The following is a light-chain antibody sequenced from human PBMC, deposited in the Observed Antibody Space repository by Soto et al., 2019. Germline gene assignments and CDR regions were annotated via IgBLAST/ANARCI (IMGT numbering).Light chain of an antibody. J-gene: IGKJ5*01. CDR3: QQSYSTPIT. Sequence: DIQMTQSPSSLSASVGDRVTMTCRASQSISSYLNWDQQKPGKAPKXRIYAASSLQSGVPSRVSGSGSGTDVTLTISSLQPEDFATDYCQQSYSTPITFGQGTRLEIK. CDR1: QSISSY. CDR2: AAS. V-gene: IGKV1-39*01.